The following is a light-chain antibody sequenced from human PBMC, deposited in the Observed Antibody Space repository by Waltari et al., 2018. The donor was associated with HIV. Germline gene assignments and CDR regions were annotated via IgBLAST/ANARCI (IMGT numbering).Light chain of an antibody. CDR3: CSYAGSTNWV. J-gene: IGLJ3*02. V-gene: IGLV2-23*02. CDR1: SSDVGTYNL. Sequence: QSALTQPASVSGSPGPSITISCTGTSSDVGTYNLLSWYQQRPGKAPKLIISEVSQRPAGVSNHFSGSKSANTASLTISGLQAEDEADYYCCSYAGSTNWVFGGGTKLTVL. CDR2: EVS.